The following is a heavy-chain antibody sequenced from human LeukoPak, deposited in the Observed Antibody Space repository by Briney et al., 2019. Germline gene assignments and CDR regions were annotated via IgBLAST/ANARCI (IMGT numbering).Heavy chain of an antibody. D-gene: IGHD3-3*01. CDR1: GGSISSGGYY. J-gene: IGHJ4*02. CDR3: ARSRSGYYGDVDY. CDR2: IYYSGST. Sequence: SETLSLTCTVSGGSISSGGYYWGWIRQHPGNGLEWIGHIYYSGSTYYNPSLKSRVTISVDTSKNQFSLKLSSVTAADTAVYYCARSRSGYYGDVDYWGQGTLVTVSS. V-gene: IGHV4-31*03.